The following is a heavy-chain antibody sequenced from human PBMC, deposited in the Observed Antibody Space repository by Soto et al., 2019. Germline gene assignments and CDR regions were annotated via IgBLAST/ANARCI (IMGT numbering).Heavy chain of an antibody. CDR2: FDPEDGET. D-gene: IGHD3-22*01. V-gene: IGHV1-24*01. CDR1: GYTLTELS. Sequence: RASVKVSCKVSGYTLTELSMHWVRQAPGKGLEWMGGFDPEDGETIYAQKFQGRVTMTEDTSTDTAYMELSSLRSEDTAVYYCATSQTYYYDSSGYLTKGHNWFDPWGQGTLVTVSS. J-gene: IGHJ5*02. CDR3: ATSQTYYYDSSGYLTKGHNWFDP.